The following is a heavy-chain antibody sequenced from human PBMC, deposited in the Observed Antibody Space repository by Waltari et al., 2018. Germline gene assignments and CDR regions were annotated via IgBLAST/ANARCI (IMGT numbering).Heavy chain of an antibody. J-gene: IGHJ3*02. V-gene: IGHV4-39*01. D-gene: IGHD2-15*01. CDR2: IYYSGST. Sequence: QMQLQESGPGLVKPSEPLSLTCTVSGGSISSSTYYWGWIRQPPGKGLEWIGNIYYSGSTSYKPSLKSRLTISVDTSKNQFSLNLRSVTAADTAVYYCARLPISLGVGSVFDIWGQGTMVTVSS. CDR3: ARLPISLGVGSVFDI. CDR1: GGSISSSTYY.